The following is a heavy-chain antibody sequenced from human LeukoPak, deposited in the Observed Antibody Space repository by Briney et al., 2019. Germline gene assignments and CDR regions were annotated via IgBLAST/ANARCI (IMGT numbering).Heavy chain of an antibody. CDR2: MNPNSGNT. V-gene: IGHV1-8*01. Sequence: SVKVSCKASGYTFTSYDINWVRQATGQGLEWMGWMNPNSGNTGYAQKFQGRVTMTRNTSISTAYMELSSLRSEDTAVYYCARSGMVRGGAWFDPWGQGTLVTVSS. CDR1: GYTFTSYD. D-gene: IGHD3-10*01. J-gene: IGHJ5*02. CDR3: ARSGMVRGGAWFDP.